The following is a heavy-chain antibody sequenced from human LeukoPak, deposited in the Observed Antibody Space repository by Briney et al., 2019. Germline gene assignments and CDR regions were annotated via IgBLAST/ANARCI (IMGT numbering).Heavy chain of an antibody. CDR1: GFTFSTYN. D-gene: IGHD3-10*02. Sequence: GGSLRLSCAASGFTFSTYNTNWVRQAPGKGLEWVSSITSSSSYIYYADSVKGRFTISRDNAKNSLYLQMNSLRAEDTAVYYCAELGITMIGGVWGKGTTVTISS. J-gene: IGHJ6*04. V-gene: IGHV3-21*01. CDR2: ITSSSSYI. CDR3: AELGITMIGGV.